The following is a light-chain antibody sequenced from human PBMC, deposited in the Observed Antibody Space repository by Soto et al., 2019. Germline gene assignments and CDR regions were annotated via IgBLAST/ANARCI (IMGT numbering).Light chain of an antibody. V-gene: IGKV3-20*01. Sequence: ELELTQSPGTLSSPPGERAKLSCRASQSVSATYLAWYPQKPGQDPRILIYAAFSRVTSVPDRFIGSGSGTDFNLTISRLETEECAVYECQHYVTSPLTDGGGTKVDIK. CDR3: QHYVTSPLT. J-gene: IGKJ4*01. CDR2: AAF. CDR1: QSVSATY.